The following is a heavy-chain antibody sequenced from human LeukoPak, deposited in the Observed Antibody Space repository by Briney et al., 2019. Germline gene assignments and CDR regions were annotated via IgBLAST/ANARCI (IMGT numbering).Heavy chain of an antibody. J-gene: IGHJ4*02. CDR2: ISSSGRTI. CDR1: GFTFSSYE. D-gene: IGHD3-9*01. CDR3: AREELVTIDY. Sequence: PGGSLRLSCAASGFTFSSYEMNWVRKAPGKGLEWVSFISSSGRTIYYADSVKGRFTISRDNAKNSLYLQMNSLRAEDTAVYYCAREELVTIDYWGQGAPVTVSS. V-gene: IGHV3-48*03.